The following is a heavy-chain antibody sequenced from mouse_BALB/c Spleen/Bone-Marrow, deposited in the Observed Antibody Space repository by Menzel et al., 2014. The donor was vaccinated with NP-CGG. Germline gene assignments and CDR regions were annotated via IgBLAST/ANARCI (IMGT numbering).Heavy chain of an antibody. V-gene: IGHV7-3*02. CDR1: GFTFTDFY. D-gene: IGHD3-3*01. CDR2: IRNKANGYTT. Sequence: EVNVVESGGGLVQPGGSLRLSCEASGFTFTDFYMNWVRQPPGKALEWLGFIRNKANGYTTEYSASVKGRFTISRDNSQSVLWLRRSARGAEGGAAYCGGGDGGRGRFDYWGQGTTLTVSS. J-gene: IGHJ2*01. CDR3: GGDGGRGRFDY.